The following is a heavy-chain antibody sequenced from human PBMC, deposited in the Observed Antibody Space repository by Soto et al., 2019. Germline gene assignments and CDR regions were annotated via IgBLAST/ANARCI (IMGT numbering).Heavy chain of an antibody. V-gene: IGHV3-30-3*01. CDR2: ISYDGSNK. Sequence: QVQLVESGGGVVQPGRSLRLSCAASGFTFSSYAMHWVRQAPGKGLEWVAVISYDGSNKYYADSVKGRFTISRDNSKNTLYLQMNSLRAEDTAVYYCARARVYCSGGSCYGDGDFGYWGQGTLVTVSS. J-gene: IGHJ4*02. CDR1: GFTFSSYA. CDR3: ARARVYCSGGSCYGDGDFGY. D-gene: IGHD2-15*01.